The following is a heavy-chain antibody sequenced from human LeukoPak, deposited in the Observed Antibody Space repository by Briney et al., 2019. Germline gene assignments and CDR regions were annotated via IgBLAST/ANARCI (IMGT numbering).Heavy chain of an antibody. CDR3: AKEGGASRFDY. J-gene: IGHJ4*02. CDR2: IRYDGSNE. V-gene: IGHV3-30*02. D-gene: IGHD5-12*01. Sequence: TGGSLRLSCAASGFTFSSYGMHWVRQAPGKGLEWVAFIRYDGSNEYYADSVKGRFTISRDNSKNTLYLQMNSLRAEDTAVYYCAKEGGASRFDYWAREPWSPSPQ. CDR1: GFTFSSYG.